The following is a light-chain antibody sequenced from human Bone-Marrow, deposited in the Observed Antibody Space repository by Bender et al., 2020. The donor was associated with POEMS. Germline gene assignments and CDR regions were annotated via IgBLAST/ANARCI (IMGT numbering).Light chain of an antibody. V-gene: IGLV3-21*02. J-gene: IGLJ3*02. Sequence: SFVLTQPPSVSVAPGQTARITCGRNNIGTKSVHWYQQRPGQAPVELLYDNTDRPSETPGRISGSNSGTTVTLTISGVQAEDEAVYYCQSADNSINYSWVFGGGTKLTVL. CDR3: QSADNSINYSWV. CDR2: DNT. CDR1: NIGTKS.